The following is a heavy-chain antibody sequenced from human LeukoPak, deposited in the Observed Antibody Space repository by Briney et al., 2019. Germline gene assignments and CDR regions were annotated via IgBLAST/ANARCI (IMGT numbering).Heavy chain of an antibody. CDR2: INPNSGGT. CDR1: GYTFTCYY. CDR3: ARKYGGSGSKLGFDWFDH. D-gene: IGHD3-10*01. Sequence: ASVKVSCKASGYTFTCYYMHWVRQAPGQGLEWMGWINPNSGGTNYAQKFQGRVTMTRDTSISTAYMELSRLRSDDTAVYYCARKYGGSGSKLGFDWFDHWGQGTLVTVSS. V-gene: IGHV1-2*02. J-gene: IGHJ5*02.